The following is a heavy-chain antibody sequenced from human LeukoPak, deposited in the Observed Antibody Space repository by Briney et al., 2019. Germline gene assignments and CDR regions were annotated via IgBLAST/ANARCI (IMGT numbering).Heavy chain of an antibody. Sequence: SETLSLTCTVSGGSISIYYWSWIRQPPGKGLEWIGYIYYSGSTNYNPSLKSRVTISVDTSKNQFSLKLSSVTAADTAVYYCARDLGGVVVPAAPRDSYYYYYYMDVWGKGTTVTVSS. D-gene: IGHD2-2*01. V-gene: IGHV4-59*01. CDR1: GGSISIYY. J-gene: IGHJ6*03. CDR2: IYYSGST. CDR3: ARDLGGVVVPAAPRDSYYYYYYMDV.